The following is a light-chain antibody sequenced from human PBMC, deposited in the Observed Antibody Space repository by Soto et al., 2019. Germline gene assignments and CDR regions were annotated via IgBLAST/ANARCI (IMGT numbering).Light chain of an antibody. V-gene: IGLV1-44*01. CDR1: SSNIGSNI. CDR2: SNN. J-gene: IGLJ2*01. Sequence: QSVLTQPPSASGTPGQRVTISCSGSSSNIGSNIVNWYQQFPGTAPKLLIHSNNQRPSGVPDRLSGSKSGTSASLAISGLQSEDEADYYCAAWDDSLNGVVFGGGTKLTVL. CDR3: AAWDDSLNGVV.